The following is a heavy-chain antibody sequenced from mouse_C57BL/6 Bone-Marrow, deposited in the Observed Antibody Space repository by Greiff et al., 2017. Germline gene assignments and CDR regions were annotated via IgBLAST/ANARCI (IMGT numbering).Heavy chain of an antibody. CDR3: ARRDYDYFDY. V-gene: IGHV1-7*01. D-gene: IGHD2-4*01. Sequence: VQLKESGAELAKPGASVKMSCKASGYTFTSYWMHWVKQRPGQGLEWIGYINPSTGYTEYNQKFKDKATLTADKSSSTAYMQLSSLTSEDSAVYYCARRDYDYFDYWGQGTTLTVSS. CDR1: GYTFTSYW. J-gene: IGHJ2*01. CDR2: INPSTGYT.